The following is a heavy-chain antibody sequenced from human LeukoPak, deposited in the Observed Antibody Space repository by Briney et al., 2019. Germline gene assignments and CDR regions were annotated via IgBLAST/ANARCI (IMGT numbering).Heavy chain of an antibody. D-gene: IGHD3-16*01. CDR3: TRSKGVWDYFDY. Sequence: GRSLRLSCTASGFTFGDYAMSWVRQAPGKGLEWVGFIRSKAYGGTTEYAASVKGRFTISRDDSKSIAYLQMNSLKTEDTAVYYCTRSKGVWDYFDYWGQGTLVTLSS. V-gene: IGHV3-49*04. J-gene: IGHJ4*02. CDR2: IRSKAYGGTT. CDR1: GFTFGDYA.